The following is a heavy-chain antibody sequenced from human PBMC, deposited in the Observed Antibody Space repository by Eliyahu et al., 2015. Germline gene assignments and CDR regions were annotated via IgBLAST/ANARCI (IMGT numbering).Heavy chain of an antibody. CDR3: AGTYYDFWSGYPRVGMDV. CDR2: ISSXGSTI. D-gene: IGHD3-3*01. Sequence: EVQLVESGGGLVQPGGSLRLSCAASGFPFXSYEMNWVRQAPGKGLEWVSYISSXGSTIYYADSVKGRFTISRDNAKNSLYLQMNSLRAEDTAVYYCAGTYYDFWSGYPRVGMDVWGQGTTVTVSS. CDR1: GFPFXSYE. V-gene: IGHV3-48*03. J-gene: IGHJ6*02.